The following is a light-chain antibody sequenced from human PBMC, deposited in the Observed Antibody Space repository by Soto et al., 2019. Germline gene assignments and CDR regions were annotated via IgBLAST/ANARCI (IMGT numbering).Light chain of an antibody. CDR1: SSEVGGYNY. CDR2: EVT. Sequence: QPVLTQPPSVSGSPGQSVTISCTGTSSEVGGYNYVSWYQQHPGKAPKLLIYEVTKRPSGVPDRFSGSKPGNTASLTISGLQAEDEADYYCCSYAGSYTFVFGTGTKVTVL. CDR3: CSYAGSYTFV. V-gene: IGLV2-11*01. J-gene: IGLJ1*01.